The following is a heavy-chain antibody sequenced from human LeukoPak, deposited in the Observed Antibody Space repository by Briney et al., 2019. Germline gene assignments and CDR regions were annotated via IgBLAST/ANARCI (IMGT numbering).Heavy chain of an antibody. CDR3: ARPLLYYYGSETYFWFDP. J-gene: IGHJ5*02. CDR2: IYSGGST. D-gene: IGHD3-10*01. V-gene: IGHV3-53*01. Sequence: GESLRLSCAASGFTFSSYWIHWVRQVPGKGLVWVSVIYSGGSTYYADSVKGRFTISRDNSKNSLSLQMNSLRAEDTAVYYCARPLLYYYGSETYFWFDPWGQGTLVTVSS. CDR1: GFTFSSYW.